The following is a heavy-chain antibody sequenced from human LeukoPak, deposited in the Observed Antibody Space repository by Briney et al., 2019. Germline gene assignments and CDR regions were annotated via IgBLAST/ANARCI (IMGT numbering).Heavy chain of an antibody. CDR3: ARVLYYYDSSGNLDY. V-gene: IGHV1-2*02. D-gene: IGHD3-22*01. CDR2: INPNSGGT. CDR1: GYTFTGYY. J-gene: IGHJ4*02. Sequence: ASVKVSCKASGYTFTGYYMHRVRQAPGQGLEWMGWINPNSGGTNYAQKFQGRVTMTRDTSISTAYMELSRLRSDDTAVYYCARVLYYYDSSGNLDYWGQGTLVTVSS.